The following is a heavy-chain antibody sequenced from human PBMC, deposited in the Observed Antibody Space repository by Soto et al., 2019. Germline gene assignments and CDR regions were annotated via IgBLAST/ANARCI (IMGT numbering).Heavy chain of an antibody. CDR2: IYYSGST. J-gene: IGHJ4*02. V-gene: IGHV4-39*01. CDR3: ARHLSEGRDGYNYLGY. Sequence: SETLSLTCTVSGGSISSSSYYWGWIRQPPGKGLEWIGSIYYSGSTYYNPSLKSRVTISVDTSKNQFSLKLSSVTAADTAVYYCARHLSEGRDGYNYLGYWGQGTLVTVSS. D-gene: IGHD5-12*01. CDR1: GGSISSSSYY.